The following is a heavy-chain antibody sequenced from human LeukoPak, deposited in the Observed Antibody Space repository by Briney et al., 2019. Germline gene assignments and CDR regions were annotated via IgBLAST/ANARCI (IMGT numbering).Heavy chain of an antibody. CDR2: MNPNSGNT. D-gene: IGHD1-14*01. Sequence: ASVKVSCKASGYTFTSYGINWVRQATGQGLEWMGWMNPNSGNTGYAQKFQGRVTITRNTSISTAYMELSSLRSEDTAVYYCARATLLPRLSPFSYRKTYYFDYWGQGTLVTVSS. CDR3: ARATLLPRLSPFSYRKTYYFDY. CDR1: GYTFTSYG. V-gene: IGHV1-8*03. J-gene: IGHJ4*02.